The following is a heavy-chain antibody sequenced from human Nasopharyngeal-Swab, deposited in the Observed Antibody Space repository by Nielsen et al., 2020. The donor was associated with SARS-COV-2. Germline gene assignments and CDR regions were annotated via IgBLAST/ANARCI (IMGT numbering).Heavy chain of an antibody. CDR3: TRQTYFYDSSGTLHYYYMDV. J-gene: IGHJ6*03. CDR1: GFTFRSYW. Sequence: GGSLRLSCAASGFTFRSYWMSWVRQAPGKGLEWVGYIRSKRYGGTTEYAASVKGRFTISRDDSKNIAYLQMNSLKSEDTAVYYCTRQTYFYDSSGTLHYYYMDVWGKGTTVTVSS. CDR2: IRSKRYGGTT. V-gene: IGHV3-49*04. D-gene: IGHD3-22*01.